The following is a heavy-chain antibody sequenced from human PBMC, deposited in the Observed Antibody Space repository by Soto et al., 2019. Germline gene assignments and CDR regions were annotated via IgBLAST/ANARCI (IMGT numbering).Heavy chain of an antibody. V-gene: IGHV4-4*02. Sequence: LSLTCAVSGDSISSSVWWTWVRQPPGRGLEWIGEVFHTGNTNYNPSLKSRVTMSVDKSTNEFSLKVTSVTAADTAIYYCARKAWVRFDYWGQGALVTVSS. D-gene: IGHD7-27*01. CDR2: VFHTGNT. CDR1: GDSISSSVW. CDR3: ARKAWVRFDY. J-gene: IGHJ4*02.